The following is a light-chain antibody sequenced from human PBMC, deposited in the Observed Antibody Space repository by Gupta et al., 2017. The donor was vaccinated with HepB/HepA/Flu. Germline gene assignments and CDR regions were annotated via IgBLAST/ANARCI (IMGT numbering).Light chain of an antibody. J-gene: IGKJ1*01. Sequence: VVLPQSPLSLPVPLGPPASISCRSSQSFVHTDGNTYLNWFHQRPGHSPRRLIFKVSNRDSGVPDRFSGSGSGTRFTFDSSRREAEDFGLYYCKQDRHYWTFGQGTQVEIK. V-gene: IGKV2-30*02. CDR3: KQDRHYWT. CDR2: KVS. CDR1: QSFVHTDGNTY.